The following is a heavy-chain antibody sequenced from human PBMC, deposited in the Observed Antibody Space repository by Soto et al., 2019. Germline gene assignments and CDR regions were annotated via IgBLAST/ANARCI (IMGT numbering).Heavy chain of an antibody. Sequence: EVQLVESGGGLVQPGGSLRLSCVASGFTLSRYSMNWVRQAPGKGLEWVSYISRSSSTIYYADSVKGRFTISRDNAESSLYLQMTRLRAEDTAVYYCARDVAGGIPENWGQGTRGHRLI. CDR2: ISRSSSTI. CDR3: ARDVAGGIPEN. V-gene: IGHV3-48*01. J-gene: IGHJ4*02. CDR1: GFTLSRYS. D-gene: IGHD6-13*01.